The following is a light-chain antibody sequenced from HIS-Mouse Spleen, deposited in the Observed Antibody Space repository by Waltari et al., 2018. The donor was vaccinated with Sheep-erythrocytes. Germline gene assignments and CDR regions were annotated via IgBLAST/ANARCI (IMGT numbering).Light chain of an antibody. CDR2: DVS. CDR1: SSDVGGYNY. J-gene: IGLJ1*01. CDR3: CSYAGSYNHV. V-gene: IGLV2-11*01. Sequence: QSALTQPRSVSGSPGQSVTISCTGTSSDVGGYNYVSWYQQRPGKAPKLMIYDVSKRPSGVPDRFSRSKSGNTASMTISGLQAEDEADYYCCSYAGSYNHVFATGTKVTVL.